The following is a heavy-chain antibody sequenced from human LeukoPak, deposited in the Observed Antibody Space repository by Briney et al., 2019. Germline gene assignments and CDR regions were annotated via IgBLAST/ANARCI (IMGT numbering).Heavy chain of an antibody. CDR1: GSSISSYY. D-gene: IGHD3-16*02. CDR2: LYTSGST. Sequence: SETLSLTCTVSGSSISSYYWSWIRQPAGRGLEWIGRLYTSGSTNYNPSLKSRVTMSLDTSKNQFSLKLSSVTAADTAVYYCAREDPYYDYVWGSYRYGYYFDYWGQGTLVTVSS. J-gene: IGHJ4*02. V-gene: IGHV4-4*07. CDR3: AREDPYYDYVWGSYRYGYYFDY.